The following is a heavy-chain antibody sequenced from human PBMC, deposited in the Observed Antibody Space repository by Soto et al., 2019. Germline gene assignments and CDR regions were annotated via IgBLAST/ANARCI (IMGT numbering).Heavy chain of an antibody. CDR1: GGSISSYY. D-gene: IGHD3-3*01. J-gene: IGHJ4*02. CDR3: ARFFGFWSGYSGFDY. CDR2: IYYSGST. V-gene: IGHV4-59*01. Sequence: SETLSLTCTVSGGSISSYYWSWIRQPPGKGLEWIGYIYYSGSTNYNPSLKSRVTISVDTSKNQFSLKLSSVTAADTAVYYCARFFGFWSGYSGFDYWGQGTLVTVSS.